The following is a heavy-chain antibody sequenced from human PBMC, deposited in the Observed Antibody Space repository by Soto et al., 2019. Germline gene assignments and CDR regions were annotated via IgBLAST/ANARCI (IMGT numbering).Heavy chain of an antibody. V-gene: IGHV3-23*01. CDR2: ISGSGGST. CDR3: ARRGSR. CDR1: GFTFSSYA. J-gene: IGHJ3*01. D-gene: IGHD2-15*01. Sequence: GGSLRLSCAASGFTFSSYAMSWVRQAPGKGLEWVSAISGSGGSTYYADSVKGRFTISXXXSXXTVXLXXNSLRAEDTAVYYCARRGSRWGRGTKVTVSS.